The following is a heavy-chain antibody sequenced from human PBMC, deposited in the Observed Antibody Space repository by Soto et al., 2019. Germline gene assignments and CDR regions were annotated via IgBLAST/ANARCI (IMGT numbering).Heavy chain of an antibody. J-gene: IGHJ4*02. Sequence: GGSLRLSCAASGFTFSSYAMSWVRQAPGKGLEWVSAISGSGGSTYYADSVKGRFTISRDNSKNTLYLQMNSLRAEDTAVYYCAKDMAMVRGVITHLAYWGQGTLVTVSS. CDR3: AKDMAMVRGVITHLAY. V-gene: IGHV3-23*01. D-gene: IGHD3-10*01. CDR1: GFTFSSYA. CDR2: ISGSGGST.